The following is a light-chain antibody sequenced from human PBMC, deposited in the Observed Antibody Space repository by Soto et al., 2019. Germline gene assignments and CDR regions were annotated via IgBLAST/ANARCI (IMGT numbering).Light chain of an antibody. J-gene: IGKJ1*01. CDR3: QHYNSYSEA. CDR2: AAS. Sequence: DIQMTQSPSSVSASVGDRVTITCRASQSISNHLNWYQQKPGKAPKLLIFAASSLQSGVPSRFSGSRSGPDFTLTISSLQPDDFATYYCQHYNSYSEACGQGTKGDIK. V-gene: IGKV1-16*01. CDR1: QSISNH.